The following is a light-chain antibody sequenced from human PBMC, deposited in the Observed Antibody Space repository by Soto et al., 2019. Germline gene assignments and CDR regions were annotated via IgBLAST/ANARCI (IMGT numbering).Light chain of an antibody. CDR1: QSISSY. V-gene: IGKV1-39*01. CDR2: AAS. CDR3: RQSYSTPA. Sequence: DIQMTQSPSSLSASVGDRVTITCRASQSISSYLNWYQQKPGKATKLLIYAASSLQSGVPARFSASGSGTDFTLTISGMHPEDFATYYCRQSYSTPAFDQGTKLEIK. J-gene: IGKJ2*01.